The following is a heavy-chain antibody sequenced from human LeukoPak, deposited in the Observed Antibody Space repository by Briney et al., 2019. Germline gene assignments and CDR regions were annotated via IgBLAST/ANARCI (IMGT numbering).Heavy chain of an antibody. J-gene: IGHJ3*02. V-gene: IGHV3-74*01. D-gene: IGHD6-19*01. CDR2: INSDGSGT. CDR3: ARGTVAGFARAFDI. CDR1: GFTFSSYA. Sequence: PGGSLRLSCAASGFTFSSYAMHWVRQAPGKGLVWVSHINSDGSGTTYADFVKGRFTISRDNAKNTLYLQMSSLRAEDTAVYYCARGTVAGFARAFDIWGQGTMVTVSS.